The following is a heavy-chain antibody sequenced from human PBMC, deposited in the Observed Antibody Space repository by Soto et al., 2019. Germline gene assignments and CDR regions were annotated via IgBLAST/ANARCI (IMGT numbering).Heavy chain of an antibody. J-gene: IGHJ3*02. D-gene: IGHD4-17*01. Sequence: SETLSLTCTVSGGSVSSDNYYWNWIRQHPGKGLEWIGYIYSSGSTYYNPSLKSRLTISLDTSKNQFSLMLRSVTAADTAVYYCARSYGVMDAFGIWGQGTMVTVSS. CDR2: IYSSGST. V-gene: IGHV4-31*03. CDR3: ARSYGVMDAFGI. CDR1: GGSVSSDNYY.